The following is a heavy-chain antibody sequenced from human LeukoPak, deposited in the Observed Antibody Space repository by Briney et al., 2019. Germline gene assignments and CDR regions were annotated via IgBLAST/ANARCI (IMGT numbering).Heavy chain of an antibody. D-gene: IGHD6-19*01. CDR1: GFTLSSYW. Sequence: AGGSLRLSCAASGFTLSSYWMHWVRHAPGKGQVWVSRINSDGSSISYADSVKGRFTISRDIAKNTLYLQMNSLRAEDTAVYYCAKDLFRSEAVAGKGPFDYWGQGTLVTVSS. J-gene: IGHJ4*02. CDR2: INSDGSSI. CDR3: AKDLFRSEAVAGKGPFDY. V-gene: IGHV3-74*01.